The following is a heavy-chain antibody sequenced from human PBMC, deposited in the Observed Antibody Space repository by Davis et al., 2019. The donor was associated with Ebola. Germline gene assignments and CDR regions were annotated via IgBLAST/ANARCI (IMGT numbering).Heavy chain of an antibody. D-gene: IGHD5-18*01. J-gene: IGHJ4*02. Sequence: GESLKISCAASGFTFTSTWMHWVRQAPGKGLEWVGRIKSKTDGGTTDYAAPVKGRFTISRDDSKNTLYLQMNSLKTEDTAVYYCTTVGGYSYGQIDYWGQGTLVTVSS. CDR2: IKSKTDGGTT. V-gene: IGHV3-15*01. CDR3: TTVGGYSYGQIDY. CDR1: GFTFTSTW.